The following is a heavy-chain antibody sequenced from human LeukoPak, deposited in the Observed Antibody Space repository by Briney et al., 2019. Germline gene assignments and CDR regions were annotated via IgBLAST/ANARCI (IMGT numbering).Heavy chain of an antibody. CDR1: GWSFSGYY. CDR2: INHSGST. V-gene: IGHV4-34*01. Sequence: SETLSLTCAVYGWSFSGYYWSWIRQPPGKGLEWIGEINHSGSTNYNSSLKSRGTISVDTSKYQFSLKLSSVTAADTAVYYCARVVGYSGYYYYYMDVWGKGTTVTVSS. J-gene: IGHJ6*03. D-gene: IGHD3-10*01. CDR3: ARVVGYSGYYYYYMDV.